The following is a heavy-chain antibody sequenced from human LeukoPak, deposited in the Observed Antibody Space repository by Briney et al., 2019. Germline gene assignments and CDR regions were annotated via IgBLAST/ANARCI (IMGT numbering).Heavy chain of an antibody. CDR3: ARVGGGIAFSLDP. CDR1: GYTFTGYY. V-gene: IGHV1-2*02. D-gene: IGHD6-13*01. Sequence: ASVKVSCKASGYTFTGYYMHWVRQAPGQGLEWMGWINPNSGGTNYAQKFQGRVTMTRDTSISTAYMELSRLRSDDTAVYYCARVGGGIAFSLDPWGQGTLVTVSS. CDR2: INPNSGGT. J-gene: IGHJ5*02.